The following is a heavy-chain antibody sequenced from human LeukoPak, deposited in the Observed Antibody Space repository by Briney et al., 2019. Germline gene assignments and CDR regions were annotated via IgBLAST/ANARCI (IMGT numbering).Heavy chain of an antibody. CDR2: ISYSGST. Sequence: SETLSLTCTVSGGSISSSSYYWGWLRQPPGKGLEWLGSISYSGSTYYNPSLKNRVTISVDTSKNQFSLTLNSVTAADTAVYYCARRAAAGNSGKWFDPWGQGTLVTVSS. D-gene: IGHD6-13*01. J-gene: IGHJ5*02. CDR1: GGSISSSSYY. V-gene: IGHV4-39*01. CDR3: ARRAAAGNSGKWFDP.